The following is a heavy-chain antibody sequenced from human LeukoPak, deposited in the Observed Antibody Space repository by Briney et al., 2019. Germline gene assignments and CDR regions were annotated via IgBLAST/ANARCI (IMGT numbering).Heavy chain of an antibody. CDR3: ARDRGLDAFDI. CDR2: INRDGTTT. D-gene: IGHD3-10*01. Sequence: GGSLRLSCAASGFTFSNYWMHWVRQAPGKGLVWVARINRDGTTTNYGDSVKGRFTISRDNAQKTLYLQMNSLRAADTAVYYCARDRGLDAFDIWGQGTMVTVSS. J-gene: IGHJ3*02. CDR1: GFTFSNYW. V-gene: IGHV3-74*01.